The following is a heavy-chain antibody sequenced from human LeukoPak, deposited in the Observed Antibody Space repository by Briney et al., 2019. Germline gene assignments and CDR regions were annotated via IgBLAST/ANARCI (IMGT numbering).Heavy chain of an antibody. J-gene: IGHJ3*02. V-gene: IGHV3-30-3*01. CDR3: AKDEAKTFDI. Sequence: GGSLRLSCAASGFTFSSYAMHWVRQAPGKGLEWVAVISYDGSNKYYADSVKGRFTISRDNSKNTLYLQMNSLRAEDTAVYYCAKDEAKTFDIWGQGTMVTVSS. CDR1: GFTFSSYA. CDR2: ISYDGSNK.